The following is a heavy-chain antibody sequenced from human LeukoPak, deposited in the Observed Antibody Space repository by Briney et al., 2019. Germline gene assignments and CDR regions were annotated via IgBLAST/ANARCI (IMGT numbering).Heavy chain of an antibody. CDR3: APRGDIEHSYGYGKWFDP. V-gene: IGHV4-34*08. CDR1: GFTFSSYE. D-gene: IGHD5-18*01. J-gene: IGHJ5*02. Sequence: GSLRLSCAASGFTFSSYEMNWVRQPPGKGLEWIGEINHSGSTNYNASLKSRVTISVDTSKNQFSLRLSSVTAADTAMYYCAPRGDIEHSYGYGKWFDPWGQGTRVTVSS. CDR2: INHSGST.